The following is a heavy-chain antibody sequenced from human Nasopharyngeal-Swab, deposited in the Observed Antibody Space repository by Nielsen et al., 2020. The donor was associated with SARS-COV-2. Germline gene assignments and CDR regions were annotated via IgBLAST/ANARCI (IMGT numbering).Heavy chain of an antibody. V-gene: IGHV3-9*01. CDR2: ISWHSGSI. J-gene: IGHJ3*02. CDR1: GFTFDDYG. D-gene: IGHD1-7*01. CDR3: ARDTRTLVLMGLGDAFDI. Sequence: SLKISCEAPGFTFDDYGMHWVRQAPGKGLEWVSGISWHSGSIDYADSVKGRFTISRDNAKNSLYLQMNSLRAEDTALYYCARDTRTLVLMGLGDAFDIWGQGTMVTVSS.